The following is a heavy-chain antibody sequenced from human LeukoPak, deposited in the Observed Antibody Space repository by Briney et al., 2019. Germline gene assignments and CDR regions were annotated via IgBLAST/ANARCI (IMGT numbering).Heavy chain of an antibody. Sequence: SETLSLTCTVSGDSISSTGYYWGWIRQPPGKGLEWIGSMYYSGSTYYNPSLKSRVTISVDTSKNQFSLKLSSVTAADTAVYYCARDQWYSSGAFDIWGQGTMVTVSS. J-gene: IGHJ3*02. CDR2: MYYSGST. V-gene: IGHV4-39*07. D-gene: IGHD6-19*01. CDR1: GDSISSTGYY. CDR3: ARDQWYSSGAFDI.